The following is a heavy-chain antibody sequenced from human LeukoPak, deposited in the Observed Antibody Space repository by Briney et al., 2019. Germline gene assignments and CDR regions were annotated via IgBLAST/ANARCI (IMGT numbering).Heavy chain of an antibody. D-gene: IGHD1-26*01. CDR3: AKDPYPIVGATSYWYFDL. V-gene: IGHV3-9*01. Sequence: GRSLRLSCAASGFTFDDYAMHWVRQVPGKGLEWVSGISWNSGSIGYADSVKGRFTISRVNAKNSLYLQMNSLRAEDTALYYCAKDPYPIVGATSYWYFDLWGRGTLVTVSS. CDR1: GFTFDDYA. CDR2: ISWNSGSI. J-gene: IGHJ2*01.